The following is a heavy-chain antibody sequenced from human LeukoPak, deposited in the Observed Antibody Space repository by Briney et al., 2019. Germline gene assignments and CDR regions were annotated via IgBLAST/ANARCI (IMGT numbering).Heavy chain of an antibody. V-gene: IGHV3-30-3*01. CDR2: ISYDGSNK. D-gene: IGHD3-3*01. CDR1: GFTFSSYA. J-gene: IGHJ4*02. Sequence: GGSLRLSCAASGFTFSSYAMHWVRQAPGKGLEWVAVISYDGSNKYYADSVKGRFTISRDNSKNTLYLQMNSLRAEDTAVYYCAKDPLRFLEWADWYYFDYWGQGTLVTVSS. CDR3: AKDPLRFLEWADWYYFDY.